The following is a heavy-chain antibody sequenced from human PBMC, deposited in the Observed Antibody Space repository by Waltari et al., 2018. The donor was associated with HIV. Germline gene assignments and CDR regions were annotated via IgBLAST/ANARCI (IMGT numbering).Heavy chain of an antibody. D-gene: IGHD3-10*01. CDR1: GGSINGYY. CDR2: VYYNETI. V-gene: IGHV4-59*01. Sequence: QVQLPESGPRLVKPSETLSLTCTVSGGSINGYYWNWIRQSPGKRLHWIGYVYYNETINYNPSLKSRVTISIDTAKTQFSLKRSSVTAADTAFYFCARGQNSGSDKYYFDYWGQGTLVTVSS. J-gene: IGHJ4*02. CDR3: ARGQNSGSDKYYFDY.